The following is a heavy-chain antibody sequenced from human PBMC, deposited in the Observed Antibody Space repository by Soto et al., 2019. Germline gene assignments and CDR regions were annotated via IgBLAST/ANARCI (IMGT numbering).Heavy chain of an antibody. CDR3: ARRLSAFDV. CDR1: GYTFLNYA. V-gene: IGHV1-3*01. Sequence: QVPLVQSGAEVRKPGASVKLSCKTSGYTFLNYAIHWVRQAPGQGLEWMGWVNPSNGYTRYSENFQARLSLTRDTSANTAYMALTSLRSEDTAVYYSARRLSAFDVWGQGTVVTVSS. J-gene: IGHJ3*01. CDR2: VNPSNGYT.